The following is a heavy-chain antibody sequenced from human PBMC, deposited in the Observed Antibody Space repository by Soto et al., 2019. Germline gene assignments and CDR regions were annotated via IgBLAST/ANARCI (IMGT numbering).Heavy chain of an antibody. J-gene: IGHJ3*02. CDR1: GYTLTSYD. D-gene: IGHD3-10*01. V-gene: IGHV1-8*01. CDR3: ARGRSQTAWVGFDI. CDR2: MNPNTGNT. Sequence: GASVKVSCKASGYTLTSYDFNWVRQATGQGLEWMGWMNPNTGNTGYVQNFQGRVTMTRNTSISTAYMELSSLRSDDTAVYYCARGRSQTAWVGFDIWGQGTMVTVSS.